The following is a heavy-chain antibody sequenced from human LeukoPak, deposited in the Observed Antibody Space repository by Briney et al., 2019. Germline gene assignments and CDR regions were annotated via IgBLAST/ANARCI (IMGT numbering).Heavy chain of an antibody. CDR1: GGSISSGGYY. CDR3: ARDSGSYGMDV. Sequence: PSPTLSLTCTVSGGSISSGGYYWSWIRQHPGKGLEWIGYIYYSGSTYYNPSLKSRVTISVDTSKNQFSLKLSSVTAADTAVYYCARDSGSYGMDVWGQGTTVTVSS. V-gene: IGHV4-31*03. CDR2: IYYSGST. D-gene: IGHD6-25*01. J-gene: IGHJ6*02.